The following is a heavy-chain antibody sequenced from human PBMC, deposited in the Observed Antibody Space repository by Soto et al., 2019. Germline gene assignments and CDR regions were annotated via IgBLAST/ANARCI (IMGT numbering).Heavy chain of an antibody. CDR2: ISYDGSNK. D-gene: IGHD6-13*01. V-gene: IGHV3-30-3*01. J-gene: IGHJ3*02. Sequence: GGSLRLSCAASGFTFSSYAMHWVRQAPGKGLEWVAVISYDGSNKYYADSAKGRFTISRDNSKNTLYLQMNSLRAEDTAVYYCESVSSHDAFDIWGQGTMVTV. CDR1: GFTFSSYA. CDR3: ESVSSHDAFDI.